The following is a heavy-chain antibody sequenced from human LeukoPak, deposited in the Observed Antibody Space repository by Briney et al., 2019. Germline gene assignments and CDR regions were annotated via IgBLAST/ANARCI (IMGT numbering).Heavy chain of an antibody. V-gene: IGHV3-23*01. J-gene: IGHJ3*02. CDR2: ISESGGNT. D-gene: IGHD2-21*02. CDR1: GFTFSNYA. CDR3: AKFSVVVVTARDDAFDI. Sequence: GGSLRLSCAASGFTFSNYAMNWVRQAPGKGLEWVSGISESGGNTFYADSVKGRFTISRDNSKNTLYLQMNSLRAGDTAVYYCAKFSVVVVTARDDAFDIWGQGTMVTVSS.